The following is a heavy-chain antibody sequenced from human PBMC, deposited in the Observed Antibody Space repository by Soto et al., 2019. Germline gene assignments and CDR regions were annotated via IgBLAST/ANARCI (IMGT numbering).Heavy chain of an antibody. J-gene: IGHJ4*02. CDR3: ARGRRRYDYVWGSYRSSYYFDY. V-gene: IGHV4-34*01. CDR1: GGSFSGYY. CDR2: INHSGST. D-gene: IGHD3-16*02. Sequence: QVQLQQWGAGLLKPSETLSLTCAVYGGSFSGYYWSWIRQPPGKGLEWIGEINHSGSTNYNPSLTSRVTISVDTSKNQFSLKLSSVTAADTAVYYCARGRRRYDYVWGSYRSSYYFDYWGQGTLVTVSS.